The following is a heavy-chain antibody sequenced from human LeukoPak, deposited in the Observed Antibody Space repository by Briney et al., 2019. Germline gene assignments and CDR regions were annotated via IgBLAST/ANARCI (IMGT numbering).Heavy chain of an antibody. CDR3: ARDLIGRYTFDY. D-gene: IGHD3-10*01. J-gene: IGHJ4*02. CDR1: GFTFSNYW. CDR2: IKQDGSEK. Sequence: GGSLRLSCAASGFTFSNYWMSWVRQAPGKGLEWVANIKQDGSEKYYVDSVKGRFTISRDNAKNSLYLQMNSLRAEDTAVYYCARDLIGRYTFDYCGQGTLVTVSS. V-gene: IGHV3-7*01.